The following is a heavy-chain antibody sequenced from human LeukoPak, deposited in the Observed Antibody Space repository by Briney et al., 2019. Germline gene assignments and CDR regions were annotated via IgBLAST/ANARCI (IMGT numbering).Heavy chain of an antibody. J-gene: IGHJ6*02. Sequence: GGSLRLSCAASGFTFSSYAMSWVRQAPGKGLEWFSAISGSGGSTYYADSVKGRFAISRDNSKNTLYLQMNSLRAEDTAVYYCAKRRFPPLNIVATDYYYGMDVWGQGTTVTVSS. CDR3: AKRRFPPLNIVATDYYYGMDV. V-gene: IGHV3-23*01. CDR1: GFTFSSYA. CDR2: ISGSGGST. D-gene: IGHD5-12*01.